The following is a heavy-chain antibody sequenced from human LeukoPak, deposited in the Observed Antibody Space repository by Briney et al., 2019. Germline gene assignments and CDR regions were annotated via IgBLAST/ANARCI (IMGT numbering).Heavy chain of an antibody. CDR3: VRDRCSSTSCHDSPNWFDP. CDR2: ISSTSSYI. CDR1: GFSFSSFS. J-gene: IGHJ5*02. D-gene: IGHD2-2*01. V-gene: IGHV3-21*04. Sequence: GGSLRLSCAASGFSFSSFSMNWVRQAPGKGLEWVSSISSTSSYIYYADSVKGRFTISRDNAKNSLYLQMNSLRAEDTALYYCVRDRCSSTSCHDSPNWFDPWGQGTLVTVSS.